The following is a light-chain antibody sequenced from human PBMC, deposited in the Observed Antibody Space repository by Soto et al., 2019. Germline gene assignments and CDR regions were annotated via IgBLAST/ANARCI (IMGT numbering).Light chain of an antibody. Sequence: EIVLTQSPATLSFSPGEGATLSCRASQSVSSNLAWYQQKPGQAPRLLIYGASTRSTGVPARFSGGGSGTDFTLTISSLQSEDFAVYYCQQYSDWPRTFGQGTKVDIK. CDR1: QSVSSN. J-gene: IGKJ1*01. CDR2: GAS. V-gene: IGKV3-15*01. CDR3: QQYSDWPRT.